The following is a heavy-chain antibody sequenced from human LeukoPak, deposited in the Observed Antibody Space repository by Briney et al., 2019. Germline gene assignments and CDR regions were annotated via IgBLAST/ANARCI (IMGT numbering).Heavy chain of an antibody. CDR3: AHKGRGSGSYTM. CDR1: GFSLTATGVA. V-gene: IGHV2-5*01. J-gene: IGHJ4*02. CDR2: TYWNSGK. Sequence: SGPTLVKPTQTLTLTCTFSGFSLTATGVALGWIRQPPAKAGEALAVTYWNSGKRYSQSLKSRLTIPKDTSKNKVVLIMTNIDPVDTPTYYCAHKGRGSGSYTMWGPGTLFTVSP. D-gene: IGHD3-10*01.